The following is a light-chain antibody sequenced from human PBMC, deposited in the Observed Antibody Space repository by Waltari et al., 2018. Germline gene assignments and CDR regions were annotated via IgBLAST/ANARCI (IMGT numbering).Light chain of an antibody. J-gene: IGLJ1*01. CDR2: EDT. CDR1: ELPRKY. CDR3: YSSDSTGLRV. V-gene: IGLV3-10*01. Sequence: YELTQPPSVSVSPGQTARITCSGHELPRKYAYWFQQKSGQAPRPVIYEDTKRPSGIPERFSGSSSGTVATLTITGAQVDDEADYYCYSSDSTGLRVFGGGTTVVVL.